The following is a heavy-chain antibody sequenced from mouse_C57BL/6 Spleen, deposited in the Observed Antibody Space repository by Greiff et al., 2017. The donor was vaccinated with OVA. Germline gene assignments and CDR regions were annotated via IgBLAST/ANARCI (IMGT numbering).Heavy chain of an antibody. D-gene: IGHD2-10*01. CDR2: ISSGSSTI. J-gene: IGHJ4*01. CDR3: ATYYGNYYAMDD. Sequence: EVQVVESGGGLVKPGGSLKLSCAASGFTFSDYGMHWVRQAPEKGLEWVAYISSGSSTIYYADTVKGRFTISRDNAKNTLFLQMTSLRSEDTAMYYCATYYGNYYAMDDWGQGTSVTVSS. CDR1: GFTFSDYG. V-gene: IGHV5-17*01.